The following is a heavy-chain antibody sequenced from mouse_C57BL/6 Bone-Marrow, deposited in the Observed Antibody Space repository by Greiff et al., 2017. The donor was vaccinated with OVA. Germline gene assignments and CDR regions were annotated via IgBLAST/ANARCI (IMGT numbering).Heavy chain of an antibody. J-gene: IGHJ3*01. V-gene: IGHV1-74*01. Sequence: QVHVKQPGAELVKPGASVKVSCKASGYTFTSYWMHWVKQRPGQGLEWIGRIHPSDSDTNYNQKFKGKATLTVDKSSSTAYMQLSNLTSEDSAVYYCAIRRWFAYWGQGTLVTVSA. CDR3: AIRRWFAY. CDR1: GYTFTSYW. CDR2: IHPSDSDT.